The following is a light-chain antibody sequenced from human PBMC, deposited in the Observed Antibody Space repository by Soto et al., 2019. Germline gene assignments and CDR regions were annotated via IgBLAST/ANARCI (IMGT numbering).Light chain of an antibody. CDR3: SSFTSISTQV. CDR1: SSDVGGYNY. Sequence: QSVLAQPASVSGSLGQSITISCTGTSSDVGGYNYVSWYQQHPGKAPKLMIYEVNNRPSGVSNRCSGSKSGNTASLTISGLQAEDEADYYCSSFTSISTQVLGVGTKLAVL. CDR2: EVN. J-gene: IGLJ3*02. V-gene: IGLV2-14*01.